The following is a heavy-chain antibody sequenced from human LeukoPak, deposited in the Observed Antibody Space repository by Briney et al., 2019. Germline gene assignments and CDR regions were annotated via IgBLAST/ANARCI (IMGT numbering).Heavy chain of an antibody. CDR2: ISSSSSYI. J-gene: IGHJ3*02. Sequence: GGSLRLSCAASGFTFSSYSMNWVRQAPGKGLEWVSSISSSSSYIYYADSVKGRFTISRDNAKNSLYLQMNSLRAEDTAVYYCARDPSSPSSGWHQAAFDIWGQGTTVTVSS. CDR1: GFTFSSYS. V-gene: IGHV3-21*01. D-gene: IGHD3-22*01. CDR3: ARDPSSPSSGWHQAAFDI.